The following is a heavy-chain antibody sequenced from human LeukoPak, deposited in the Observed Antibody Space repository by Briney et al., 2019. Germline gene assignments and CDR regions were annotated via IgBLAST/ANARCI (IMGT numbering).Heavy chain of an antibody. D-gene: IGHD1-14*01. Sequence: GGSLRLSCAASGFTVSSNYMSRVRQAPGKGLEWVSFITSSSSTIYYADSVKGRFTISRDNAKKSLYLQMNSLRAEDTAVYYCARGIAEIDYWGQGTLVTVSS. CDR2: ITSSSSTI. V-gene: IGHV3-48*01. J-gene: IGHJ4*02. CDR1: GFTVSSNY. CDR3: ARGIAEIDY.